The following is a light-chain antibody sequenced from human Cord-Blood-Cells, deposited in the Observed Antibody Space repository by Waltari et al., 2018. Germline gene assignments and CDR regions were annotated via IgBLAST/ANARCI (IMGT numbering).Light chain of an antibody. V-gene: IGLV8-61*01. CDR1: PGLVSPSYY. Sequence: QTVVTQEPSFSVSSGGKVTLTCGLSPGLVSPSYYPSWYQQTPGQAPRTLIYSTNTRSSGVPDRFSGSILGNKAALTITGAQADDESDYYCVLYMGSGIWVFGGGTKLTVL. CDR2: STN. J-gene: IGLJ3*02. CDR3: VLYMGSGIWV.